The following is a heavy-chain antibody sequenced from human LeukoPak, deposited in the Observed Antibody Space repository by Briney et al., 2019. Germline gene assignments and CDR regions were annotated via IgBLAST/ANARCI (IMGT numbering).Heavy chain of an antibody. CDR3: AREGITMVRVLDY. J-gene: IGHJ4*02. CDR2: IYYSGST. V-gene: IGHV4-39*07. D-gene: IGHD3-10*01. CDR1: GGSISSSSYY. Sequence: SETLSLTCTVSGGSISSSSYYWGWIRQPPGKGLEWIASIYYSGSTYYNPSLKSRVTISVDTSKNQFSLKLSSVTAADTAVYYCAREGITMVRVLDYWGQGTLVTVSS.